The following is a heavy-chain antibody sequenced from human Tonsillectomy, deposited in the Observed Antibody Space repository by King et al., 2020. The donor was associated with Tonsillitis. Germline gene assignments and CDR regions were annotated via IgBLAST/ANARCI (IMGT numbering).Heavy chain of an antibody. V-gene: IGHV4-59*01. D-gene: IGHD7-27*01. Sequence: QLQESGPGLVKPSETLSLPCTVSGGSISSYYWSGSLQPPGKGLEWIGYIYYRGGTNYNPSLQSRVTISVDTSKNQFSLKLSPVTAADTAVYYCARGYSNWGFDYWGQGTLVTVSS. CDR3: ARGYSNWGFDY. CDR1: GGSISSYY. J-gene: IGHJ4*02. CDR2: IYYRGGT.